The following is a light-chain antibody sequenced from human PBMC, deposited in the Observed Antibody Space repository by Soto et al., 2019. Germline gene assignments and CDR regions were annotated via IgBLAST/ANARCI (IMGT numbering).Light chain of an antibody. Sequence: VVMTQSPVSLPVTLGQPASISCRSSQSLVYTNGNTYLNWFHQRPGQSPRRLFYKVSNRDSGFPERVSASGSGTHFTLTISRVEAEDVGIYYCMQGSHWPRTFCQGTNLEIK. CDR1: QSLVYTNGNTY. CDR2: KVS. CDR3: MQGSHWPRT. V-gene: IGKV2-30*01. J-gene: IGKJ1*01.